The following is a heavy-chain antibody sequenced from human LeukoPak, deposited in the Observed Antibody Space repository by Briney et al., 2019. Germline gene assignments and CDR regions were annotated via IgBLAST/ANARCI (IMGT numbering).Heavy chain of an antibody. Sequence: GESLKITCKVSGYSFTSYCIGWVRQMPGKGLEWMGIIYPGDSGPTYSPSFQGQVTISVDKSINTAYLQWSSLQASDTAMYYCGMSGDRVPLQDDVFDVWGQGTMVTVST. CDR2: IYPGDSGP. V-gene: IGHV5-51*01. CDR3: GMSGDRVPLQDDVFDV. CDR1: GYSFTSYC. J-gene: IGHJ3*01. D-gene: IGHD1-26*01.